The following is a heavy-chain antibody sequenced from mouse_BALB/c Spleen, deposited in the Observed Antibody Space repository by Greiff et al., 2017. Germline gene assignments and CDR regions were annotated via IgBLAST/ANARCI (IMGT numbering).Heavy chain of an antibody. V-gene: IGHV10-1*02. Sequence: EVKVVESGGGLVQPKGSLKLSCAASGFTFNTYAMNWVRQAPGKGLEWVDRIRSKSNNYATYYADSVKDRFTISRDDSQSMLYLQMNNLKTEDTAMYYCVRPSLYYGYDDWFAYWGQGTLVTVSA. CDR2: IRSKSNNYAT. J-gene: IGHJ3*01. CDR3: VRPSLYYGYDDWFAY. D-gene: IGHD2-2*01. CDR1: GFTFNTYA.